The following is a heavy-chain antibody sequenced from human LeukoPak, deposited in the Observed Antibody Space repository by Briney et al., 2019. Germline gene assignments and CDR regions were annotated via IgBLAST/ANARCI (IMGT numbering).Heavy chain of an antibody. J-gene: IGHJ4*02. V-gene: IGHV4-59*01. D-gene: IGHD4-11*01. CDR2: MYYSGST. Sequence: PSETLSLTCTLSGDSITSYYWSWIRQPPGKGLEWIGYMYYSGSTNYNPSLKSRVTISVDTSKNQFSLNLRSVTAADTAVYYCARDRATTVTTQFFDYWGQGTLVTVSS. CDR3: ARDRATTVTTQFFDY. CDR1: GDSITSYY.